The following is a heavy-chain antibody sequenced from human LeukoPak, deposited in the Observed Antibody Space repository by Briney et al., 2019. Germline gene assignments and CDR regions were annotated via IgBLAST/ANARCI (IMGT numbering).Heavy chain of an antibody. CDR2: ISWNSGSI. CDR3: AKGSHYDSSGYRTWEIDY. D-gene: IGHD3-22*01. J-gene: IGHJ4*02. V-gene: IGHV3-9*03. CDR1: GFTFDDYA. Sequence: GGSLRLSCAASGFTFDDYAMHWVRQAPGKGLEWVSGISWNSGSIGYADSVKGRFTISRDNAKNSLYLQMNSLRAEDMALYYCAKGSHYDSSGYRTWEIDYWGQGTLVAVSS.